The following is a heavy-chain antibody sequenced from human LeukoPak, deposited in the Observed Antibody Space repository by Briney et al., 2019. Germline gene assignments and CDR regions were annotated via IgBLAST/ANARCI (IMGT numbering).Heavy chain of an antibody. CDR3: KVVVVVATTPNSPTQIDY. D-gene: IGHD2-15*01. CDR1: GYTFTSYG. CDR2: ISAYNGNT. Sequence: ASVKVSCKASGYTFTSYGISWVRQAPGQGLEWMGWISAYNGNTNYAQKLQGRVTMTTDTSTSTAYMELSSLRSEDTAVYYCKVVVVVATTPNSPTQIDYWGQGTLVTVSS. V-gene: IGHV1-18*01. J-gene: IGHJ4*02.